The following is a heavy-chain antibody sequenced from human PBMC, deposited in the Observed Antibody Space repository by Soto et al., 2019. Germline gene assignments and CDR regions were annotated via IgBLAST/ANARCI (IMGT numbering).Heavy chain of an antibody. Sequence: EVQLVESGGGLVQPGGSLRLSCAASGFTFSSYDMHWVRQATGKGLEWVSAIGTAGDTYYPGSVKGRFTISRENAKNSLYLQMTSLRAEDTAVYYCARSRQLVGYYGIDVWGQGTTVTVSS. CDR2: IGTAGDT. V-gene: IGHV3-13*01. J-gene: IGHJ6*02. D-gene: IGHD6-6*01. CDR1: GFTFSSYD. CDR3: ARSRQLVGYYGIDV.